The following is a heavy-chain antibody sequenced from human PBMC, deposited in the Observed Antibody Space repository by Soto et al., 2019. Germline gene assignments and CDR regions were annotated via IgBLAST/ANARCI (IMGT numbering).Heavy chain of an antibody. D-gene: IGHD7-27*01. V-gene: IGHV4-4*07. CDR1: GGSISSYR. Sequence: QVQPQESGPGLVKPLETLSLTCTVSGGSISSYRWSWIRQPAWKGLEWIGRINTRGNTNYNPSLKSRVTLSMDTPKNQFFLRLNSVTAADSAVYYCVKRGRNWGAFDFWGQGTTVVVSS. J-gene: IGHJ3*01. CDR3: VKRGRNWGAFDF. CDR2: INTRGNT.